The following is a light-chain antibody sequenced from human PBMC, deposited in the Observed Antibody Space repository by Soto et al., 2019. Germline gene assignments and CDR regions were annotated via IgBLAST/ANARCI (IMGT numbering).Light chain of an antibody. V-gene: IGKV3-11*01. Sequence: EIVLKMSPSALSLSPGQRATLSCRASQSVKTFLVWYQHIPGQAPRVLIYDASHRASGIPARFSGSGSGTDFTLTISSLEPEDAALYYCQQRSNWPPITFGQGTRLEIK. J-gene: IGKJ5*01. CDR3: QQRSNWPPIT. CDR2: DAS. CDR1: QSVKTF.